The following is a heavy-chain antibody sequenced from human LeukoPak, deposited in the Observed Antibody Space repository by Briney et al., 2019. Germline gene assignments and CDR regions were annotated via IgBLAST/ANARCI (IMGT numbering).Heavy chain of an antibody. D-gene: IGHD6-13*01. J-gene: IGHJ4*02. V-gene: IGHV4-34*01. Sequence: SETLSLTCAVYGGSFSGNYWSWIRQPPGKGLEWIGEINHSGSTNYNPSLKSRVTISVDTSKNQFSLKLSSVTAADTAVYYCASYKYSSSWYSYWGQGTLVTVSS. CDR1: GGSFSGNY. CDR3: ASYKYSSSWYSY. CDR2: INHSGST.